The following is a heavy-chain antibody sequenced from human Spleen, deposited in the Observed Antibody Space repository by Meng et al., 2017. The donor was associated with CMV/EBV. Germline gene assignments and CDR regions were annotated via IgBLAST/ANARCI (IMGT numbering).Heavy chain of an antibody. D-gene: IGHD3-16*01. J-gene: IGHJ4*02. CDR3: ARASSLGGNDY. V-gene: IGHV3-48*03. CDR2: ISNSGSNM. Sequence: LSLTCAASGFIFRSYAMNWVRQAPGKGLEWVSSISNSGSNMYYADSVKGRFTISRDNSKNTLYLQMNSLRADDTAVYYCARASSLGGNDYWGQGTLVTVSS. CDR1: GFIFRSYA.